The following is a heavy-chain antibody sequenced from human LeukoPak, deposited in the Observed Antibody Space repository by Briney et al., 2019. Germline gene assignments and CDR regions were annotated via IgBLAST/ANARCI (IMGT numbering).Heavy chain of an antibody. CDR3: VELGITMIGGV. CDR1: GFTFSDYY. J-gene: IGHJ6*04. CDR2: INSSGSTI. D-gene: IGHD3-10*02. Sequence: GGSLRLSCAASGFTFSDYYMSWIRQAPGKGLEWVSYINSSGSTIYYADSVKGRFTISRDNAKNSLYPQMNSLRAEDTAVYYCVELGITMIGGVSGKGTTVTISS. V-gene: IGHV3-11*04.